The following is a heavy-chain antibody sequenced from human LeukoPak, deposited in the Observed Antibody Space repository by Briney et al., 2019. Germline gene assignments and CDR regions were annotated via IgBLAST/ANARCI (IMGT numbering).Heavy chain of an antibody. J-gene: IGHJ4*02. Sequence: GGSLRLSCAASTFTLKRYAMSWVRQAPGKGLEWVSAITGSGGTTYYADSVKGRFTIYRDNSKNTLYLQMDSLRADDTAVYFCAKGGNGDYIDYWGQGTLVTVSS. V-gene: IGHV3-23*01. CDR3: AKGGNGDYIDY. CDR2: ITGSGGTT. CDR1: TFTLKRYA. D-gene: IGHD4-17*01.